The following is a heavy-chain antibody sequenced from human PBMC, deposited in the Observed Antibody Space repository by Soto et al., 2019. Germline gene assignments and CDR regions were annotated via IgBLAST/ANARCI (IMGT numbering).Heavy chain of an antibody. V-gene: IGHV3-53*01. D-gene: IGHD2-15*01. Sequence: GSLRLSCAVSGLTVSSNYMSWVRQAPGKGLEWVSVLYSGGDTYYAAPVKGRFTISRDDSKNTVYLQMNSLRTEDTALYYCAADLPGHGGGYEFDYWGQGTPVTVSS. J-gene: IGHJ4*01. CDR1: GLTVSSNY. CDR3: AADLPGHGGGYEFDY. CDR2: LYSGGDT.